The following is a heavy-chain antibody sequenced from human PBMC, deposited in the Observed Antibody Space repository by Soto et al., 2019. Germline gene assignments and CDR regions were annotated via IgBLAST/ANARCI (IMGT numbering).Heavy chain of an antibody. Sequence: EVQLVESGGGLVKPGGSLRLSCAASGFTFSSYSMNWVRQAPGKGLEWVSSISSSSSYIYYADSVKGRFTISRDNGXNSLYLQMNSLRAEDTAVYYCARDSIVGARGGFDYWGQGTLVTVSS. CDR3: ARDSIVGARGGFDY. D-gene: IGHD1-26*01. J-gene: IGHJ4*02. CDR1: GFTFSSYS. CDR2: ISSSSSYI. V-gene: IGHV3-21*01.